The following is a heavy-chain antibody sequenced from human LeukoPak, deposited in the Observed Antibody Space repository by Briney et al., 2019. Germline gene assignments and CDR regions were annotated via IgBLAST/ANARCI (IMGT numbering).Heavy chain of an antibody. CDR1: GFTVSSKF. CDR3: ASRPAAMNYGMDV. V-gene: IGHV3-66*01. CDR2: IYSGGST. J-gene: IGHJ6*02. D-gene: IGHD2-2*01. Sequence: PGGSLRLSCAVSGFTVSSKFMSWVRQAPGKGLEWVSVIYSGGSTYYADSVKGRFSISRDNSKNTLYLQMNSLRAEDTAVYYCASRPAAMNYGMDVWGQGTTVTVSS.